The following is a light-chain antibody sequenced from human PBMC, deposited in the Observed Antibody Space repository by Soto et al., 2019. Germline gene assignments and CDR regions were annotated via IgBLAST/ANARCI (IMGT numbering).Light chain of an antibody. CDR2: AAS. Sequence: DAQMTQSPSSLSASVGDRVTITCRASQSISSYLNWYQQKPGKAPKLLIYAASSLQSGVPSRFSGSGSGTDFTLTISSLQPEDFATYYCQQSYSTPRTFGQRTKVDI. V-gene: IGKV1-39*01. J-gene: IGKJ1*01. CDR1: QSISSY. CDR3: QQSYSTPRT.